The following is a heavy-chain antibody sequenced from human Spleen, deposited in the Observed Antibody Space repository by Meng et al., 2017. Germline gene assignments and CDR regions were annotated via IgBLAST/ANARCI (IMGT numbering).Heavy chain of an antibody. Sequence: QVHWAVSGPGLVRPSETLSLTCTVSGGSVSSGDFYWSWIRQPPGKGLEWIGHIYYSGSTNYNPSLKSRVTISIDTSKNQFSLKLSSVTTADTAVYFCARSSFSASPYYFGYWGLGTLVTVSS. CDR1: GGSVSSGDFY. V-gene: IGHV4-61*08. CDR2: IYYSGST. D-gene: IGHD3-3*02. CDR3: ARSSFSASPYYFGY. J-gene: IGHJ4*02.